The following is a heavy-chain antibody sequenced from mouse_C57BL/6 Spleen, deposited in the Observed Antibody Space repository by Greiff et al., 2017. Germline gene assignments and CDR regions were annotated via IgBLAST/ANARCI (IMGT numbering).Heavy chain of an antibody. CDR3: ARLSSGYGYFDY. Sequence: QVQLQQPGAELVRPGSSVKLSCKASGYTFTSYWMHWVKQRPIQGLEWIGNIDPSDSETHYNQKFKDKATLTVDKSSSTAYMQLSSLTSEDSAVYYCARLSSGYGYFDYWGQGTTLTVSS. D-gene: IGHD3-2*02. J-gene: IGHJ2*01. CDR1: GYTFTSYW. CDR2: IDPSDSET. V-gene: IGHV1-52*01.